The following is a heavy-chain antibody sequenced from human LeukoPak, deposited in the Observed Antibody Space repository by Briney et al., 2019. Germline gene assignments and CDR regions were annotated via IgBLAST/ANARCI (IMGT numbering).Heavy chain of an antibody. J-gene: IGHJ4*02. Sequence: ASVKVSCKASGYTFTSYDINWVRQATGQGLEWMGWMNPNSGNTGYAQKFQGRVTMTRNTSISTAYMELSRLRSEDTAVYYCARGGYDSSGYYFPDYWGQGTLVTVSS. D-gene: IGHD3-22*01. CDR1: GYTFTSYD. CDR3: ARGGYDSSGYYFPDY. V-gene: IGHV1-8*01. CDR2: MNPNSGNT.